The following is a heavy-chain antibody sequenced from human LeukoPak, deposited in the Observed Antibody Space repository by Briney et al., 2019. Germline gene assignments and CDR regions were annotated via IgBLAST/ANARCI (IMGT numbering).Heavy chain of an antibody. J-gene: IGHJ3*01. CDR2: IYSGGGT. CDR1: GFTVSLNY. D-gene: IGHD2-15*01. Sequence: AGGSLRLSCAASGFTVSLNYITWVRQAPGKGLEWVSVIYSGGGTYYAGSVKGRFTISRDNSKNTVFLQMNSLRPEDTAVYYCARGWVVATGAFDFWGQGTMVTVSS. V-gene: IGHV3-53*01. CDR3: ARGWVVATGAFDF.